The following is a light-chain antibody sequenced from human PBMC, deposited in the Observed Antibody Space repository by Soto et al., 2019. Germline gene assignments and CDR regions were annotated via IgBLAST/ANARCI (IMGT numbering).Light chain of an antibody. CDR1: QGISSA. J-gene: IGKJ4*01. CDR2: DAS. Sequence: AIQLTQSPSSLSASVGDRVTITCRASQGISSALAWYQQKPGKAPNLLIYDASSLESGVPSRFSGSGSGTDFTLTISSLRPEDFATYYCQQFNSYPQGFGGGTKVEIK. CDR3: QQFNSYPQG. V-gene: IGKV1-13*02.